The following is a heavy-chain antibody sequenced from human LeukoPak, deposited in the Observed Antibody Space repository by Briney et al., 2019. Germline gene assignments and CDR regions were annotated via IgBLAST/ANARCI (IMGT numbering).Heavy chain of an antibody. CDR3: ARDIVVVVAATRGSYSYGMDV. CDR2: IYYSGST. D-gene: IGHD2-15*01. V-gene: IGHV4-39*01. Sequence: SETLSLTCTVSGGSISSSSYYWGWIRQPPGKGLEWIGSIYYSGSTYYNPSLKSRVTISVDTSKNQFSLKLSSVTAADTAVYYCARDIVVVVAATRGSYSYGMDVWGQGTTVTVSS. CDR1: GGSISSSSYY. J-gene: IGHJ6*02.